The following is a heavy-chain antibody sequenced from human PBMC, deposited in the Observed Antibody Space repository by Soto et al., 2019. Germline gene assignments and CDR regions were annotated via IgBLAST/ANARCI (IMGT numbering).Heavy chain of an antibody. CDR1: GGSISSSNW. V-gene: IGHV4-4*02. Sequence: SETLSLTCAVSGGSISSSNWWSWVRQPPGKGLEWIGEIYHSGSTNYNPSLKSRVTISVDKSKNQFSLKLSSVTAADTAVYYCARTGTTHYYGMDVWGQGTTVTVSS. CDR2: IYHSGST. D-gene: IGHD1-7*01. J-gene: IGHJ6*02. CDR3: ARTGTTHYYGMDV.